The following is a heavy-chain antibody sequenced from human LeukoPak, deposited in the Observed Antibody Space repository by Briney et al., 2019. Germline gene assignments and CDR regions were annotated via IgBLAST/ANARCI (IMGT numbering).Heavy chain of an antibody. CDR2: ISYDGSNK. Sequence: PGRSLRLSCAASGFTFSSYAMHWVRQAPGKGLEWVAVISYDGSNKYYSDSVKGRFTISRDNSKNTLYLQMNSLRAEDTAVYYCARDHYDFWSGPEGYFDYWGQGTLVTVSS. D-gene: IGHD3-3*01. CDR1: GFTFSSYA. J-gene: IGHJ4*02. V-gene: IGHV3-30-3*01. CDR3: ARDHYDFWSGPEGYFDY.